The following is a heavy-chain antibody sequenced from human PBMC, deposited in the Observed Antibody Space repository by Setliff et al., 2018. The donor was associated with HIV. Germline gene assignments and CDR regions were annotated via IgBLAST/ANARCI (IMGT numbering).Heavy chain of an antibody. J-gene: IGHJ6*02. CDR3: ASPPFGDVDYYYGMDV. Sequence: GASVKVSCKASGYTSTSFSLHWVRQAPGQGLEWMGIINPSGDVIRYAQKFQGRVTMTRDTSTSTVYMDLSSLRSEDTAVYYCASPPFGDVDYYYGMDVWGQGTTVTVSS. D-gene: IGHD3-10*01. V-gene: IGHV1-46*01. CDR1: GYTSTSFS. CDR2: INPSGDVI.